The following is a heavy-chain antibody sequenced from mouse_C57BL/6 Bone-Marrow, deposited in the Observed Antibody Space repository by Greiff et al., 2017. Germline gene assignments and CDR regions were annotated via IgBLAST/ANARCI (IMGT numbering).Heavy chain of an antibody. CDR1: GYAFSSSW. Sequence: VQLQQSGPELVKPGASVKISYKASGYAFSSSWMNWVKQRPGKGLEWIGRIYPGDGDTNYNGKFKGKATLTADKSSSTAYMQLSSLTSEDSAVYFCARERAAQAPLAYWGQGTLVTVSA. D-gene: IGHD3-2*02. CDR3: ARERAAQAPLAY. V-gene: IGHV1-82*01. CDR2: IYPGDGDT. J-gene: IGHJ3*01.